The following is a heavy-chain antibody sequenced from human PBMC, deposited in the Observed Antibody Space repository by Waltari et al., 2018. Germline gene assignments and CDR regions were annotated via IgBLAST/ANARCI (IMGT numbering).Heavy chain of an antibody. J-gene: IGHJ4*02. CDR1: GDSVSSNSAA. V-gene: IGHV6-1*01. CDR3: ARDPHTKGGYFDY. CDR2: TYYSYKRKN. Sequence: QVQLQQSGPGLVKPSQTLSLTCAISGDSVSSNSAAWNWIRQSPSRGLELLGRTYYSYKRKNDYAVSVKSRITINPDTSKIKIALQVNSVTHEETAVYYCARDPHTKGGYFDYWGQGTLVTVSS. D-gene: IGHD2-2*01.